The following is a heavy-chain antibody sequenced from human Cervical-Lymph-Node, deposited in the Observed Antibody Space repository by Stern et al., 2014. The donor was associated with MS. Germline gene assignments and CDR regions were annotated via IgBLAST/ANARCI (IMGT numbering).Heavy chain of an antibody. CDR1: GFTFSSYS. CDR3: ARDYDGNYLTY. J-gene: IGHJ4*02. D-gene: IGHD2/OR15-2a*01. Sequence: EVQLVESGGGLVKPGGSLKLSCAVSGFTFSSYSMNWVRQAPGKGLEWVSSISSSSSYIYYADSVKGRFTISRDNAKNSLSLQMNSLRAEDTAVYYCARDYDGNYLTYWGQGTLVTVSS. CDR2: ISSSSSYI. V-gene: IGHV3-21*01.